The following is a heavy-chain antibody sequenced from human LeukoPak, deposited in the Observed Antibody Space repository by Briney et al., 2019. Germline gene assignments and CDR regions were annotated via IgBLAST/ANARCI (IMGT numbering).Heavy chain of an antibody. Sequence: PSETLSLTCAVSGDSISSGYYWGWIRQPPGKGREWIRRIYHSGSTYSNPSLKSPVTISVDTSKNQFSLKLSSATAADTAVYYCASYITGTTVDYWGQGTLVTVSS. V-gene: IGHV4-38-2*01. D-gene: IGHD1-7*01. CDR1: GDSISSGYY. CDR3: ASYITGTTVDY. J-gene: IGHJ4*02. CDR2: IYHSGST.